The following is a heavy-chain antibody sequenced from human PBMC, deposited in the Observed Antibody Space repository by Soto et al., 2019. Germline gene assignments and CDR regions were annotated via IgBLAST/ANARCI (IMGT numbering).Heavy chain of an antibody. V-gene: IGHV4-30-4*01. D-gene: IGHD3-16*01. CDR3: SCLRIGGSRLLDY. CDR1: GGSISSGDYY. J-gene: IGHJ4*02. CDR2: IYYSGST. Sequence: PSETLSLTCTVSGGSISSGDYYWSWIRQPPGKGLEWIGYIYYSGSTYYNPSLKSRVTISVDTSKNQFSLKLSSVTAADTAVYYCSCLRIGGSRLLDYWGQGTLVTVAS.